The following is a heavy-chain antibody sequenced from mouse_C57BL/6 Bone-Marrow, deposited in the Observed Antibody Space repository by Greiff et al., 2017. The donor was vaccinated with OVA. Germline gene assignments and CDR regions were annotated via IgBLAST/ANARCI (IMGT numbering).Heavy chain of an antibody. CDR2: ISSGGSYT. V-gene: IGHV5-6*02. CDR3: ARLRITTVVDYYAMDY. Sequence: EVKLVESGGDLVKPGGSLKLSCAASGFTFSSYGMSWVRQTPDKRLEWVATISSGGSYTYYPDSVKGRFTISRDNAKNTLYLQMSSLKSEDTAMYYCARLRITTVVDYYAMDYWGQGTSVTVSS. D-gene: IGHD1-1*01. CDR1: GFTFSSYG. J-gene: IGHJ4*01.